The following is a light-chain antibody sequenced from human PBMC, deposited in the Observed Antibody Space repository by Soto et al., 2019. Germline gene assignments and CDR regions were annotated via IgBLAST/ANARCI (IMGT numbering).Light chain of an antibody. V-gene: IGLV2-14*03. Sequence: QSALTQPASVSGSPGQSITISCTGTSSDVGGSNYVSWYQQHPGKAPKLMIYDVSNRPSGVSNRFSGSKSGNTDSLTISGHQAEDKADYYCISYTSTSTLYVFGTGTKVTVL. CDR1: SSDVGGSNY. CDR3: ISYTSTSTLYV. CDR2: DVS. J-gene: IGLJ1*01.